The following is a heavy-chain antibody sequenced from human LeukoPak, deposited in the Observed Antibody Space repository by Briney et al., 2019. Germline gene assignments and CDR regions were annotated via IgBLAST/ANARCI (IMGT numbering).Heavy chain of an antibody. Sequence: GGSLRLSCAAPGFTFNEYPMHWVRQAPGKGLVWVSRLAGDGSGTNYADSVRGRFTISRDNVKNTLYLQMSTLTAEDTAVYFCARDGFTGPVTAYLDYWGQGTLVTVSS. J-gene: IGHJ4*01. CDR2: LAGDGSGT. V-gene: IGHV3-74*01. CDR3: ARDGFTGPVTAYLDY. D-gene: IGHD2-8*02. CDR1: GFTFNEYP.